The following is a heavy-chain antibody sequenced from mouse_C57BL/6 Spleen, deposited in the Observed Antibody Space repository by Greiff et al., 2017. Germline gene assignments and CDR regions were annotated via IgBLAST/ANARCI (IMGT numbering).Heavy chain of an antibody. CDR2: ISGGGGNT. V-gene: IGHV5-9*01. J-gene: IGHJ3*01. D-gene: IGHD1-1*01. Sequence: DVMLVESGGGLVKPGGSLKLSCAASGFTFSSYTMSWVRQTPEKRLEWVATISGGGGNTYYPDSVKGRFTISRDNAKNTLYLQMSSLRSEDTALYYCASSITTVVATPFAYWGQGTLVTVSA. CDR1: GFTFSSYT. CDR3: ASSITTVVATPFAY.